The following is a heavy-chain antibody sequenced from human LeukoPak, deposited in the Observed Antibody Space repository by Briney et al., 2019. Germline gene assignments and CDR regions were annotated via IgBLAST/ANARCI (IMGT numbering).Heavy chain of an antibody. CDR3: ARGYCSGGTCYRTFFDY. CDR1: GGSISSSIYY. CDR2: IFYSGST. D-gene: IGHD2-15*01. V-gene: IGHV4-39*07. Sequence: SETLSLTCTVSGGSISSSIYYWGWIRQPPGKGLEWIGSIFYSGSTYYNPSLKSRVTISVDTSNNQFSLKLSSVTAADTAVYYCARGYCSGGTCYRTFFDYWGQGTLVTVSS. J-gene: IGHJ4*02.